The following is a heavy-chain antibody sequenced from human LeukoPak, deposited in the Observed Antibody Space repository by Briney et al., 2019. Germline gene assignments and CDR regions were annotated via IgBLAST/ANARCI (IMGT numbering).Heavy chain of an antibody. CDR1: GFTFTSYD. V-gene: IGHV1-2*02. J-gene: IGHJ4*02. Sequence: GGSLRLSCAASGFTFTSYDMHWVRQAPGQGLEWMGWINPNTGGTNYAQKFQGRVTMTRDTSISTAYMEVSRLTSDDTAIYYCARFIGDYWGQGALVTVSS. D-gene: IGHD1-26*01. CDR3: ARFIGDY. CDR2: INPNTGGT.